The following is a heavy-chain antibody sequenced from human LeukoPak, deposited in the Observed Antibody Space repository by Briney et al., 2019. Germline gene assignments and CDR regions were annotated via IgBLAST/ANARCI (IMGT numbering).Heavy chain of an antibody. CDR2: IYSSGST. V-gene: IGHV4-4*07. J-gene: IGHJ5*01. CDR1: GGSISGYN. Sequence: PSETLSLTCTVPGGSISGYNWSWIRQPAGKGLEWIGRIYSSGSTNYNPSLKSRVSMSVDTSQNQFSLRVTSVTAADTAVYFCVRDLGRFDSWGQGALVLVSS. CDR3: VRDLGRFDS.